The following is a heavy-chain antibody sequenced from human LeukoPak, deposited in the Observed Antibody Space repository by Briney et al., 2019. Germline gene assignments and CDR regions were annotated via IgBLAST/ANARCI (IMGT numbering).Heavy chain of an antibody. CDR1: GYTFTSYG. CDR2: ISAYNGNT. CDR3: ARGSTMIVVAPGFAP. D-gene: IGHD3-22*01. Sequence: ASVKVSCKASGYTFTSYGISWVRQAPGQGLEWMGWISAYNGNTNYAQKLQGRVTMTTDTSTSTAYMELRSLRSDDTAVYYCARGSTMIVVAPGFAPWGQGTLVTVSS. V-gene: IGHV1-18*01. J-gene: IGHJ5*02.